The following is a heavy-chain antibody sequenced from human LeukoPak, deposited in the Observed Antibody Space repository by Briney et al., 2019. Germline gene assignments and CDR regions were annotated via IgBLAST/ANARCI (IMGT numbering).Heavy chain of an antibody. CDR1: GFTFDDYA. CDR2: ISWNSGSI. CDR3: AKGGLLDYYYYGMDV. V-gene: IGHV3-9*01. J-gene: IGHJ6*02. Sequence: GGSLRLSCAASGFTFDDYAMHWVRQAPGKGLEWVSGISWNSGSIGYADSVKGRFTISRDNAKNSLYLQMNSLRAEDTALYYCAKGGLLDYYYYGMDVWGQGTTVTVSS. D-gene: IGHD1-26*01.